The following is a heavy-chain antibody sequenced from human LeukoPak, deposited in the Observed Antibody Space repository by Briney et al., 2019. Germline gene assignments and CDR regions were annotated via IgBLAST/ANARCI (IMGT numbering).Heavy chain of an antibody. CDR1: GFTFSNYA. CDR3: ARGTGTTDY. V-gene: IGHV3-64*01. CDR2: ISSNGDST. D-gene: IGHD1-7*01. J-gene: IGHJ4*02. Sequence: GGSLRLSCAASGFTFSNYAMHWVRQAPGKGLEYVSVISSNGDSTYFANSVKGRFTISRDNSKNTVYLQMGSLRAEDIAIYYCARGTGTTDYWGQGTLVTVSS.